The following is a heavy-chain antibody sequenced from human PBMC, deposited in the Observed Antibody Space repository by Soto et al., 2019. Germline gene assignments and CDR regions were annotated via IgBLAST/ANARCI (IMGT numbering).Heavy chain of an antibody. Sequence: SVMLSCKASGRTLSRYTISWVRQAPRQGLEWMGRSIPILGIANYAQKFQSRVTITADKSTSTAYMELSSLRSEDTAVYYCASGGGYYDIVTGLFSPSYYLDVWRKGTTVPVSS. J-gene: IGHJ6*03. CDR2: SIPILGIA. D-gene: IGHD3-9*01. CDR3: ASGGGYYDIVTGLFSPSYYLDV. CDR1: GRTLSRYT. V-gene: IGHV1-69*02.